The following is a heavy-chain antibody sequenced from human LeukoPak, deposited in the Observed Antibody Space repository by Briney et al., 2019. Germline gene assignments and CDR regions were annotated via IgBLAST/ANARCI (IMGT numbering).Heavy chain of an antibody. J-gene: IGHJ5*02. Sequence: GASVKVSCKASGYTFTSYAISWVRQAPGQGLEWMGGIIPIFGTANYAQKFQGRVTITADKSTSTAYMELSSLRSEDTAVYYCAIPGGLYSGSSSGDWFDPWGQGTLVTVSS. CDR1: GYTFTSYA. V-gene: IGHV1-69*06. CDR3: AIPGGLYSGSSSGDWFDP. CDR2: IIPIFGTA. D-gene: IGHD1-26*01.